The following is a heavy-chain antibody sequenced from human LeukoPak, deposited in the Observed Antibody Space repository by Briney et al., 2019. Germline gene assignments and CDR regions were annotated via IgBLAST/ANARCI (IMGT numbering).Heavy chain of an antibody. CDR1: GGSISSSSYY. D-gene: IGHD6-6*01. CDR2: IYYSGST. Sequence: SETLSLTCTVSGGSISSSSYYWGWIRQPPGKGLEWIGSIYYSGSTYYNPSLKSRVTISVDTSKNQFSLKLSSVTAADTAVYYCAGQEDSVRAARPNYWGQGTLVTVSS. CDR3: AGQEDSVRAARPNY. J-gene: IGHJ4*02. V-gene: IGHV4-39*01.